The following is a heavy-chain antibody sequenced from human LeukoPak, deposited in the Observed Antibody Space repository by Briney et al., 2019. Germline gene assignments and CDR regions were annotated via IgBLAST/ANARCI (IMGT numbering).Heavy chain of an antibody. J-gene: IGHJ4*02. V-gene: IGHV4-59*01. D-gene: IGHD6-13*01. CDR2: IYYSGST. Sequence: PSETLSLTCTVSGGSISSYYWSWIRQPPGKGLEWIGYIYYSGSTNYNPSLKSRVTISVDTSKNQFSLKLSSVTAADTAVYHCARAGTAGSFDYWGQGTLVTVSS. CDR1: GGSISSYY. CDR3: ARAGTAGSFDY.